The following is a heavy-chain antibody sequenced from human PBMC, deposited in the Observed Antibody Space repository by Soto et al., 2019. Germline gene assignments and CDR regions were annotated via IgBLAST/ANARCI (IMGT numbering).Heavy chain of an antibody. CDR3: ARSWDIVLMVYAAQYGMDV. CDR1: GFTFSSYS. V-gene: IGHV3-48*02. CDR2: ISSSSSTI. J-gene: IGHJ6*02. D-gene: IGHD2-8*01. Sequence: PGGSLRLSCAASGFTFSSYSMNWVRQAPGKGLEWVSYISSSSSTIYYADSVKGRFTISRDNANNSLYLQMNSLRDEDTAVYYCARSWDIVLMVYAAQYGMDVWGQGTTVTV.